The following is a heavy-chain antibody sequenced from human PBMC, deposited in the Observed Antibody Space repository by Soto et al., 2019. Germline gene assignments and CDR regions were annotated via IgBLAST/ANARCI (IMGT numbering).Heavy chain of an antibody. CDR3: AREPYSSSNYYGMDV. CDR2: IIPIFGTA. D-gene: IGHD6-6*01. CDR1: RGTFSSYA. Sequence: ASVKVSCKASRGTFSSYAISWVRQAPGQGLEWMGGIIPIFGTANYAQKFQGRVTITADESTSTAYMELSSLRSEDTAVYYCAREPYSSSNYYGMDVWGQGTTVTVSS. J-gene: IGHJ6*02. V-gene: IGHV1-69*13.